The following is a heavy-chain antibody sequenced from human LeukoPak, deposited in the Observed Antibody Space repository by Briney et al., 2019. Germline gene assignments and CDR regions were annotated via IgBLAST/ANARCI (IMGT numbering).Heavy chain of an antibody. CDR2: IYPGDSDT. J-gene: IGHJ4*02. CDR3: ARWEGDIVATMGYFDY. CDR1: GSSFTSYW. D-gene: IGHD5-12*01. V-gene: IGHV5-51*01. Sequence: GASLQISCQGSGSSFTSYWIGWVRQLPGKGLEWMGTIYPGDSDTRYSPSFQGQVTISADKSISTAYLQWSSLKASDTAMYYCARWEGDIVATMGYFDYWGQGTLVTVSS.